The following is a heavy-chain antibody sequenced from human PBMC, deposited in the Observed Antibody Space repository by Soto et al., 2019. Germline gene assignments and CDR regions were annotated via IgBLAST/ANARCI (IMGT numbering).Heavy chain of an antibody. Sequence: GGSLRLSCAASGFTFSSYPMSWFRQAPGKGLDGVSAISGSGGSTYYADSVKGRFTISRDNSKNTLYLQMNSLRAEDTAVYYCAKEGIAVAGHFDYWGQGTLVTVSS. J-gene: IGHJ4*02. CDR1: GFTFSSYP. V-gene: IGHV3-23*01. CDR3: AKEGIAVAGHFDY. D-gene: IGHD6-19*01. CDR2: ISGSGGST.